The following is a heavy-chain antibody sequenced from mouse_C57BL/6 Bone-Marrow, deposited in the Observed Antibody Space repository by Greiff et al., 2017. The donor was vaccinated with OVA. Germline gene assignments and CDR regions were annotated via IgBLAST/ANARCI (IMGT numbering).Heavy chain of an antibody. CDR3: AREGNYYGAWFAY. Sequence: EVQLQESGPGLVKPSQSLSLTCSVTGYSITSGYYWNWIRQPPGNKLEWMGYISYDGSNNYNPSLKNRISITRDTSKNQFFLKLNSVTTEDTATYYCAREGNYYGAWFAYWGQGTLVTVSA. CDR1: GYSITSGYY. V-gene: IGHV3-6*01. CDR2: ISYDGSN. J-gene: IGHJ3*01. D-gene: IGHD1-1*01.